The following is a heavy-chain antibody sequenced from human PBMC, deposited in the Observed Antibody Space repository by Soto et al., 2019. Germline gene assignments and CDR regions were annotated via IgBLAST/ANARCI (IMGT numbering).Heavy chain of an antibody. CDR1: GGSFSGYY. Sequence: PSETLSLTCAVYGGSFSGYYWSCIRQPPGKGLEWIGEINHSGSTNYNPSLKSRVTISVDTSKNQFSLKLSSVTAADTAVYYCARGQWLVPFDYWGQGTLVTVSS. J-gene: IGHJ4*02. CDR2: INHSGST. CDR3: ARGQWLVPFDY. D-gene: IGHD6-19*01. V-gene: IGHV4-34*01.